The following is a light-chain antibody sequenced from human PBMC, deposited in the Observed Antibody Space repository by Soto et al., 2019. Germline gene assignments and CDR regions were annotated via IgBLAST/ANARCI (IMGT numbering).Light chain of an antibody. J-gene: IGLJ3*02. Sequence: QSALTQPASVSGSPGQSITISCTGTSSDVGSYNLVSWYQQHPGKAPKFMIYEGSKRPSGVSNPVSGSKSGNTASLTSAGLRAEEEADYYGCSYAGSSTWVFGGGTKVTVL. CDR2: EGS. V-gene: IGLV2-23*01. CDR3: CSYAGSSTWV. CDR1: SSDVGSYNL.